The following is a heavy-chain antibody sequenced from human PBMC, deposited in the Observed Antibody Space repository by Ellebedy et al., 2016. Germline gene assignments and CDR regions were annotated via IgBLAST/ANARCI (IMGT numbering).Heavy chain of an antibody. CDR3: AKLRLRPNAFDV. J-gene: IGHJ3*01. CDR1: GFTFSNYG. D-gene: IGHD3-16*01. V-gene: IGHV3-23*01. CDR2: IHVNGDTT. Sequence: GESLKISCAASGFTFSNYGMSWVRQAPGMGLEWVSTIHVNGDTTYYADSVKGRFTISRDNSKNTVYLQMNSLRAGDRAVYHCAKLRLRPNAFDVWGQGTTVTVSS.